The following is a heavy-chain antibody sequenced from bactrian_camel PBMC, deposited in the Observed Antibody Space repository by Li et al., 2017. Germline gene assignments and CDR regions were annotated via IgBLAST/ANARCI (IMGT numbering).Heavy chain of an antibody. CDR2: IDTGEEDT. CDR1: GSTYA. J-gene: IGHJ4*01. CDR3: AASSRPIWSGHLNRANYYY. V-gene: IGHV3S54*01. Sequence: HVQLVESGGGSAQAGGSLTLSCTASGSTYAMGWFRQPPGQEREGVAVIDTGEEDTYYADSVKGRFTISQDDARNTVFLEMNSLKPEDTAMYYCAASSRPIWSGHLNRANYYYWGQGTQVTVS. D-gene: IGHD2*01.